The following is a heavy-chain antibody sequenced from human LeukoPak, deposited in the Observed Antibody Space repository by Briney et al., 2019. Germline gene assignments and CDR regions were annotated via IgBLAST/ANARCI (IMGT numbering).Heavy chain of an antibody. CDR2: IKQDGSEK. CDR1: RFTFSSYW. D-gene: IGHD4/OR15-4a*01. J-gene: IGHJ6*03. CDR3: ASGLTSLYYYYMDV. Sequence: GGSLRLSCAASRFTFSSYWMSWVRQAPGKGLEWVANIKQDGSEKYYVDSVKGRFTISRDNAKNSLYLQMNSLRAEDTAVYYCASGLTSLYYYYMDVWGKGTTVTVSS. V-gene: IGHV3-7*01.